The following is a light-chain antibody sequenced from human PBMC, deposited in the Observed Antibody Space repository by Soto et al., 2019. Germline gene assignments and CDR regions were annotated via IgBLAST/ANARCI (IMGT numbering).Light chain of an antibody. CDR1: TGAVTSGHY. CDR3: LLSYSGARGV. CDR2: DTS. J-gene: IGLJ3*02. Sequence: QAVVTQEPSLTVSPGGTVTLTCGSSTGAVTSGHYPYWFQQKPGQAPRTLIYDTSNKHAWTPARFSSSLLGGKAALTISGAQPEEEAEYYFLLSYSGARGVFGGGTKLTVL. V-gene: IGLV7-46*01.